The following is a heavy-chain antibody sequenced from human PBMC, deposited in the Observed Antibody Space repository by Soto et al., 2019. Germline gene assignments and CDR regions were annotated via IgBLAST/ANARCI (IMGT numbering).Heavy chain of an antibody. Sequence: SETLSLTCTVSGGSISSYYWSWIRQPPGKGLEWIGYIYYSGSTNYNPSLKSQVTISVDTSKNQFSLKLSSVTAADTAVYYCARGSFYSGYDHYDYWGQGTLVTVSS. J-gene: IGHJ4*02. CDR3: ARGSFYSGYDHYDY. V-gene: IGHV4-59*01. CDR2: IYYSGST. CDR1: GGSISSYY. D-gene: IGHD5-12*01.